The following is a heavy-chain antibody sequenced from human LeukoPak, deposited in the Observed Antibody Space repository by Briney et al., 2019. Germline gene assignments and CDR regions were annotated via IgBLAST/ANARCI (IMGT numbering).Heavy chain of an antibody. CDR1: GFTFSSYA. J-gene: IGHJ4*02. CDR2: IFGSDGRA. V-gene: IGHV3-23*01. D-gene: IGHD6-25*01. Sequence: GGSLRLSCAASGFTFSSYAMTWVRQAPGKGLEWVSAIFGSDGRAFYADAVKGRFTISRDNSKNTLYLQMNSLRAEDTAIYYCAKTRGPAATHPDYWGQGILVTVSS. CDR3: AKTRGPAATHPDY.